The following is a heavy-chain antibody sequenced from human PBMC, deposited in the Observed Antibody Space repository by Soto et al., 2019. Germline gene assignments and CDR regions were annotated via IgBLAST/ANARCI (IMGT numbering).Heavy chain of an antibody. CDR2: IYSGGST. D-gene: IGHD2-2*01. Sequence: EVQLVESGGGLVQPGGSLRLSCAASGFTVSSNYMSWVRQAPGKGLEWVSVIYSGGSTYYADSVKGRFTISRDNSKNTLYLQMNSLRAEDTAVYYCARERGYCSSTSCRLLYGMDVWGQGTTVTVSS. CDR1: GFTVSSNY. V-gene: IGHV3-66*01. CDR3: ARERGYCSSTSCRLLYGMDV. J-gene: IGHJ6*02.